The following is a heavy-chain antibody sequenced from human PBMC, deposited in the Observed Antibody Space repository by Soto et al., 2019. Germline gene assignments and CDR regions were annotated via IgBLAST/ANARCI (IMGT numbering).Heavy chain of an antibody. J-gene: IGHJ5*02. CDR1: GFTFSSYA. Sequence: LRLSCAASGFTFSSYAMSWVRQAPGKGLEWVSAISGSGGSTYYADSVKGRFTISRDNSKNTLYLQMNSLRAEDTAVYYCDCSSRNWFDPWGQGPLVTVSS. D-gene: IGHD6-6*01. V-gene: IGHV3-23*01. CDR3: DCSSRNWFDP. CDR2: ISGSGGST.